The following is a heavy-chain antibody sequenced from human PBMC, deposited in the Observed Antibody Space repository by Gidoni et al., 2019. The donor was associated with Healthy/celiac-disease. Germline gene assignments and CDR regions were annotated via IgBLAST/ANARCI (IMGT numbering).Heavy chain of an antibody. CDR1: GFTFDDYA. J-gene: IGHJ4*02. D-gene: IGHD2-15*01. CDR2: ISWNSGSI. CDR3: AKEGGNALFFDY. V-gene: IGHV3-9*01. Sequence: EVQLVESGGGLVQPGRSLRLSCAASGFTFDDYAMHWVRQAPGKGLEWVSGISWNSGSIGYADSVKGRFTISRDNAKNSLYLQMNSLRAEDTALYYCAKEGGNALFFDYWGQGTLVTVSS.